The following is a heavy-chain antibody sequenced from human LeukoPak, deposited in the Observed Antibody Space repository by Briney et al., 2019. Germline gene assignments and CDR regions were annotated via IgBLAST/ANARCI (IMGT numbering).Heavy chain of an antibody. Sequence: GGSLRLSCAASGFTLSSYAMHWVRQAPGKGLEWVAVISYDGSNKYYADSVKGRFTISRDNSKNTLYLQMNSLRAEDTAVYYCARDGPSPNYYYGMDVWGQGTTVTVSS. CDR3: ARDGPSPNYYYGMDV. V-gene: IGHV3-30-3*01. J-gene: IGHJ6*02. CDR1: GFTLSSYA. CDR2: ISYDGSNK.